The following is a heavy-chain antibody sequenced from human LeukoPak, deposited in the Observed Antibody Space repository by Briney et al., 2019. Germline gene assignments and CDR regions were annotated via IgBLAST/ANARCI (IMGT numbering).Heavy chain of an antibody. CDR3: AAIPYGGYQS. J-gene: IGHJ4*02. V-gene: IGHV1-58*02. CDR1: GLTFTSSA. D-gene: IGHD4-23*01. CDR2: IVVGSGNT. Sequence: SVKVSCKASGLTFTSSAMQWVRQARGQRREWIGWIVVGSGNTNYAQKFQERVTITRDMSTSTAYMELSSLRSEDTAVYYCAAIPYGGYQSWGQGTLVTVSS.